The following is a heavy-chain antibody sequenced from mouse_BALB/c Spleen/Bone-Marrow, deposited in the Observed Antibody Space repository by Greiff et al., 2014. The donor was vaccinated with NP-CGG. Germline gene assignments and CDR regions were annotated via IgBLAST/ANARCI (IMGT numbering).Heavy chain of an antibody. Sequence: VQLQQSGPELVKPGASVKISCKASGYSFTGYFMNWVMQSHGKSLEWIGRINPYNGDTFYNQKFKRKATLTVDKSSSTAHMELRSLASEDSAVYYCASSFITTAYYFDYWGQGTTLTVSS. V-gene: IGHV1-20*02. J-gene: IGHJ2*01. CDR3: ASSFITTAYYFDY. D-gene: IGHD1-2*01. CDR2: INPYNGDT. CDR1: GYSFTGYF.